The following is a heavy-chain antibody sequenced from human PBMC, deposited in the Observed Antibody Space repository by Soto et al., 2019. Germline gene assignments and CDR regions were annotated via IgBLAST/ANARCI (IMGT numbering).Heavy chain of an antibody. CDR2: INPSGGST. Sequence: VQLVQSGAEVKKPGASVKVSCKASGYTFTSYYMHWVRQAPGQGLEWMGIINPSGGSTSYAQKFQGRVTMTRDTSTSTVYMELSSLRSEDTAVYYCAREVTMVRGVIMYYFDYWGQGTLVTVSS. J-gene: IGHJ4*02. D-gene: IGHD3-10*01. V-gene: IGHV1-46*03. CDR3: AREVTMVRGVIMYYFDY. CDR1: GYTFTSYY.